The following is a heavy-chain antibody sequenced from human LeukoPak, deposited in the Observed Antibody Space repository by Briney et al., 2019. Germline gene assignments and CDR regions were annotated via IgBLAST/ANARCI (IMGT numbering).Heavy chain of an antibody. J-gene: IGHJ4*02. D-gene: IGHD6-6*01. V-gene: IGHV3-23*01. CDR2: ISGSGGST. CDR1: GFTFSSYA. CDR3: PKGMSSSSVFDY. Sequence: QSGGSLRLSCAASGFTFSSYAMSWVRQAPGKGLEWVSGISGSGGSTYYADSVKGRFTIFRDNSKNTLYLQMNSLRAEDTAVYYCPKGMSSSSVFDYWGQGTLVTVSS.